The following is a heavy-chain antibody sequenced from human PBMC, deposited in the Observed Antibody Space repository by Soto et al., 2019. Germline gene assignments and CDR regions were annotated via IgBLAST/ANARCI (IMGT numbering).Heavy chain of an antibody. D-gene: IGHD3-22*01. CDR3: ARDRAYYDSSGSESAFDI. Sequence: GGSLRLSCAASGFTFSSYSMNWVRQAPGKGLEWVPYISSSSSTIYYADSVKGRFTISRDNAKNSLYLQMNSLRDEDTAVYYCARDRAYYDSSGSESAFDIWGQGTMVTVSS. CDR2: ISSSSSTI. J-gene: IGHJ3*02. V-gene: IGHV3-48*02. CDR1: GFTFSSYS.